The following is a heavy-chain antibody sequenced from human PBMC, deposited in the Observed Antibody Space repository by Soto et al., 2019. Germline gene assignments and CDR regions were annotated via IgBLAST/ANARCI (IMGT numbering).Heavy chain of an antibody. V-gene: IGHV3-73*01. D-gene: IGHD2-8*01. J-gene: IGHJ6*02. CDR2: IRSKANSYAT. CDR1: GFTFSGSA. CDR3: TRQMVTGYYYYYGMDV. Sequence: GGSLKLSCAASGFTFSGSAMHWVRQASGKGLEWVGRIRSKANSYATAYAASVKGRFTISRDDSKNTAYLQMNSLKTEDTAVYYCTRQMVTGYYYYYGMDVWGQGTTVTVSS.